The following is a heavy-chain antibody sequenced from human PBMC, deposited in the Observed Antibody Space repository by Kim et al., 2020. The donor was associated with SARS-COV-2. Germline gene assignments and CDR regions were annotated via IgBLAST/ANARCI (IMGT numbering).Heavy chain of an antibody. D-gene: IGHD5-18*01. Sequence: YADSGKGRCTISRDKSKNTLYLQMNSMRAGATDVYYCAKGWIQVWSPFDYWGQGTLVTVSS. J-gene: IGHJ4*02. CDR3: AKGWIQVWSPFDY. V-gene: IGHV3-33*03.